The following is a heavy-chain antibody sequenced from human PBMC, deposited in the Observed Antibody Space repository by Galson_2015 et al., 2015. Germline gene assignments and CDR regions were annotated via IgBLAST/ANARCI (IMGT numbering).Heavy chain of an antibody. D-gene: IGHD3-10*01. Sequence: SPRLSCAASGFTFSSYSMNWVRQAPGKGLEWVSSISSSSSYIYYADSVKGRFTTSRDNAKNSLYLQMNSLRAEDTAVYYCARDITMVRGVSPILNWFDPWGQGTLVTVSS. CDR1: GFTFSSYS. J-gene: IGHJ5*02. CDR3: ARDITMVRGVSPILNWFDP. CDR2: ISSSSSYI. V-gene: IGHV3-21*01.